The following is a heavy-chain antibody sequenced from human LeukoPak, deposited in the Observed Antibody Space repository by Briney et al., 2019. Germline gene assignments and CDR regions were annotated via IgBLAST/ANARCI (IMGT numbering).Heavy chain of an antibody. CDR1: GGSISSSSYY. V-gene: IGHV4-39*02. CDR2: IYYSGST. J-gene: IGHJ4*02. CDR3: ARDVSGSTYGSGSYEVIDYY. D-gene: IGHD3-10*01. Sequence: PSETLSLTCTVSGGSISSSSYYWGWIRQPPGKGREGIGSIYYSGSTSYNPSLRSRVTISVETSNNQFSLKLTSVTAADTAVYYCARDVSGSTYGSGSYEVIDYYWGQGTLVTVSS.